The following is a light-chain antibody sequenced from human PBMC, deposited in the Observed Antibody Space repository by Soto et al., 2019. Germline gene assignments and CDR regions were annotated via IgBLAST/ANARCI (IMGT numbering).Light chain of an antibody. CDR1: QSVTSDY. CDR2: AAS. V-gene: IGKV3-20*01. Sequence: EIVLTQSPGTLSLSPGERATLSCRASQSVTSDYLAWYQQRPGQAPRLLIFAASTRATGIPDRFSGGGSETEFTLTISRLEHEDSAVYYCQQYGISRTFGQETKVEIK. J-gene: IGKJ1*01. CDR3: QQYGISRT.